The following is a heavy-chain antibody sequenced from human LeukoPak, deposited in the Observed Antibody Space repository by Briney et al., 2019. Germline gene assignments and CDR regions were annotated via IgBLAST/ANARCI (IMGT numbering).Heavy chain of an antibody. Sequence: GASVKVSCKASGYTFTSYDINWVRQATGQGLEWMGWMNPNSGNTGYAQKFQGRVTTTRNTSISTAYMELSSLRSEDTAVYYCASAPGYYDSSTLANDYWGQGTLVTVSS. CDR3: ASAPGYYDSSTLANDY. J-gene: IGHJ4*02. CDR2: MNPNSGNT. V-gene: IGHV1-8*01. D-gene: IGHD3-22*01. CDR1: GYTFTSYD.